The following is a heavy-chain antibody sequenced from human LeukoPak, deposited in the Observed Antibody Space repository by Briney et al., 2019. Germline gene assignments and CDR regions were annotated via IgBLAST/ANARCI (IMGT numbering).Heavy chain of an antibody. CDR2: IYYSGST. J-gene: IGHJ4*02. CDR1: GASFSSSPYF. D-gene: IGHD3-9*01. Sequence: PSETLSLTCTVSGASFSSSPYFWGWIRQHPGKGLEWIGYIYYSGSTYYNPSLKSRVTISVDTSKNQFSLKLSSVTAADTAVYYCARIRSNTDWYYFDYWGQGTLVTVSS. CDR3: ARIRSNTDWYYFDY. V-gene: IGHV4-31*03.